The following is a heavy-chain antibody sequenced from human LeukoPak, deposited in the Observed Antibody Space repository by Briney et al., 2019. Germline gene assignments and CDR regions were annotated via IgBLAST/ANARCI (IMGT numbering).Heavy chain of an antibody. D-gene: IGHD3-22*01. CDR3: TSSYYDSSGYYED. Sequence: GGSLKLSCAASGFIFSASAMHWVRQASGKGLEWVGRIRNKANSYATTYAASVKGRFTFSRDDSRNTAYLQMNTLKTEDTAVYYCTSSYYDSSGYYEDWGQGTLVTVSS. J-gene: IGHJ4*02. V-gene: IGHV3-73*01. CDR1: GFIFSASA. CDR2: IRNKANSYAT.